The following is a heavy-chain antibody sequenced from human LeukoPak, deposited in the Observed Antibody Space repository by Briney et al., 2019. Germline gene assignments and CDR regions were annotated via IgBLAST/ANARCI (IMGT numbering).Heavy chain of an antibody. CDR1: GFSFSSYW. Sequence: GGSLRLSCAASGFSFSSYWMSWVRQAPGKGLEWVANIEEDGSQQFYVDSVKGRFTISRDNAKKSLYLQMNSLRVEDTAVYYCASIAAAGSMDVWGKGTTVTVSS. CDR3: ASIAAAGSMDV. V-gene: IGHV3-7*01. J-gene: IGHJ6*04. CDR2: IEEDGSQQ. D-gene: IGHD6-13*01.